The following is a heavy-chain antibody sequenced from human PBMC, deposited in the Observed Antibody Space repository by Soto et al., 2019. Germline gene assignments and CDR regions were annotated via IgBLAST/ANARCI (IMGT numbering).Heavy chain of an antibody. Sequence: ASVKVSCKASGYTFSDSYIHWVRQAPGQGLEWMGWINPNGGGTKYAPKFQGGVTMTRDTSITTAYMELSRLRSGDTAVYYCAREPATAKPEGVDFWGQGTLVTVSS. CDR2: INPNGGGT. V-gene: IGHV1-2*02. D-gene: IGHD1-1*01. J-gene: IGHJ4*02. CDR3: AREPATAKPEGVDF. CDR1: GYTFSDSY.